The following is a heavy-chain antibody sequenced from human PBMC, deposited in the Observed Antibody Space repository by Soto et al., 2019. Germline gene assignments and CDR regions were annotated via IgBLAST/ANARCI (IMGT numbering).Heavy chain of an antibody. D-gene: IGHD6-19*01. J-gene: IGHJ4*02. CDR1: GYTLTSYA. CDR3: ARIANSSGWHFDY. CDR2: INAGNGNT. Sequence: GASVKVSCKASGYTLTSYAMHWVRQAPGQGLEWMGWINAGNGNTKYSQKFQGRVTITRDTSASTAYMELSSLRSEDTAVYYCARIANSSGWHFDYWGQGTLVTVSS. V-gene: IGHV1-3*01.